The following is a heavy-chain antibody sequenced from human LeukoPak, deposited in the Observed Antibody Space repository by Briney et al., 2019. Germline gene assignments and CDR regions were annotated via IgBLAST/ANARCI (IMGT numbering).Heavy chain of an antibody. CDR2: ISDYNGNK. D-gene: IGHD2-8*02. Sequence: DSVTVSCKASGYTFTSYGISWVRQAPGQGLEWMGWISDYNGNKNYAQKLQGRVTMTTDTSTSTADMERRSLRSDDTAVYYSTREISSLRQFRGLYKYWGQGALVTVSS. V-gene: IGHV1-18*01. CDR3: TREISSLRQFRGLYKY. CDR1: GYTFTSYG. J-gene: IGHJ4*02.